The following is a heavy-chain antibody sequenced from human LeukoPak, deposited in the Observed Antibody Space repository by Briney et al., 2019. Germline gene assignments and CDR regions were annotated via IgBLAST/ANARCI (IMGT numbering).Heavy chain of an antibody. CDR1: GGSISSGSYY. CDR2: IYYSGST. Sequence: SETLSLTCTVSGGSISSGSYYWSWIRQPAGKGLEWIGSIYYSGSTYYNPSLKSRVTISVDTSKNQFSLKLSSVTAADTAVYYCAREFLGGYCSSTSCYVPPNWGQGTLVTVSS. V-gene: IGHV4-39*07. CDR3: AREFLGGYCSSTSCYVPPN. J-gene: IGHJ4*02. D-gene: IGHD2-2*01.